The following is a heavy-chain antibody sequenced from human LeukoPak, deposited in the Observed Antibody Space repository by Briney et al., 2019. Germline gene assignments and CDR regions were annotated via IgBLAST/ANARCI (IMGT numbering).Heavy chain of an antibody. CDR1: GYTFTSYD. D-gene: IGHD7-27*01. V-gene: IGHV1-8*01. CDR2: MNPNSGNT. CDR3: ATTSTSQLGMRAFDI. J-gene: IGHJ3*02. Sequence: GASVKVSCKASGYTFTSYDINWVRQATGQGLEWMGWMNPNSGNTGYAQKFQGRVTMTEDTSTDTAYMELSSLRSEDTAVYYCATTSTSQLGMRAFDIWGQGTMVTVSS.